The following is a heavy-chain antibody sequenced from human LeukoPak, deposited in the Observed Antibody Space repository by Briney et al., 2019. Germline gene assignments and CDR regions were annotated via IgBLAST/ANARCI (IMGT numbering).Heavy chain of an antibody. J-gene: IGHJ4*02. Sequence: ASVKVSCKASGYTFTGYDINWVRQATGQGLEWMGWMNPNSGNTGYAQRFQGRVTMTRNTSISTAYMELSSLRSEDTAVYYCAREAMVRGVIIKAFDYWGQGTLVTVSS. CDR1: GYTFTGYD. CDR2: MNPNSGNT. D-gene: IGHD3-10*01. CDR3: AREAMVRGVIIKAFDY. V-gene: IGHV1-8*01.